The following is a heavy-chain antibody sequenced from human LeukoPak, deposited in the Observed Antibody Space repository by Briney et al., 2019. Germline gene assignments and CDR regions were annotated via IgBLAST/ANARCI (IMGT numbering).Heavy chain of an antibody. CDR1: GGSISSSSYS. J-gene: IGHJ4*02. D-gene: IGHD2-15*01. V-gene: IGHV4-39*01. Sequence: SETLSLTCTVSGGSISSSSYSWGWIRQPPGKGLEWIGSIYYSGSTYYNPSLKSRVTISVDTSKNQFSLKLSSVTAADTAVYYCARLRGLVTLVWGQGTLVTVSS. CDR3: ARLRGLVTLV. CDR2: IYYSGST.